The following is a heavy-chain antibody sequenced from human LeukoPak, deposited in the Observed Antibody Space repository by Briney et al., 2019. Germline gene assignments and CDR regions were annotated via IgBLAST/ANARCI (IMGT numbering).Heavy chain of an antibody. Sequence: KPSETLFLTCTVSGGSISSHYWSWIRQPPGKGLEWIGYIYYSGSTNYNPSLKSRVTISVDTSKNQFSLKLSSVTAADTAVYYCACGGYWFDPWGQGTLVTVSS. D-gene: IGHD2-21*01. CDR2: IYYSGST. CDR1: GGSISSHY. CDR3: ACGGYWFDP. V-gene: IGHV4-59*11. J-gene: IGHJ5*02.